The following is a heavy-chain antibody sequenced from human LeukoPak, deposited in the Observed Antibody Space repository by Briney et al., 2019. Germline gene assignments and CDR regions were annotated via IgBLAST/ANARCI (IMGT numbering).Heavy chain of an antibody. D-gene: IGHD6-19*01. CDR3: AKMYSSGWAEFDY. CDR2: ISGSGGST. J-gene: IGHJ4*02. Sequence: GGSLRLSCAASGFTFSSYAMNWVRQAPGKGLEWVSAISGSGGSTYYADSVKGRFTISRDNSKNTLYLQMNSLRAEDTAVYYCAKMYSSGWAEFDYWGQGTLVTVSS. CDR1: GFTFSSYA. V-gene: IGHV3-23*01.